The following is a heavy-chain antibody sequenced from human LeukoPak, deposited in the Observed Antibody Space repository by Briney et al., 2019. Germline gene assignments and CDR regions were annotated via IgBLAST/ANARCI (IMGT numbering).Heavy chain of an antibody. CDR2: INPNSGGT. J-gene: IGHJ6*03. Sequence: ASVKVSCKASGYTFTGYYMHWVRQAPGQGLEWMGWINPNSGGTNYAQKFQGRVTMTRDTSISTAYMELSRLRSDDTAVYYCARERLEPSYYYYYMDVWGKGTTVTVSS. D-gene: IGHD1-1*01. V-gene: IGHV1-2*02. CDR1: GYTFTGYY. CDR3: ARERLEPSYYYYYMDV.